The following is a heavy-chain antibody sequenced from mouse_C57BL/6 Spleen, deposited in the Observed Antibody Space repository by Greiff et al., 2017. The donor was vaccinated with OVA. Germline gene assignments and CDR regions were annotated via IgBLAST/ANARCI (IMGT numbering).Heavy chain of an antibody. CDR1: GYTFTSYW. CDR3: ARGGYDLYYYAMDY. V-gene: IGHV1-64*01. D-gene: IGHD2-2*01. CDR2: IHPNSGST. Sequence: VQLVESGAELVKPGASVKLSCKASGYTFTSYWMHWVKQRPGQGLEWIGMIHPNSGSTNYNEKFKSKATLTVDKSSSTAYMQLSSLTSEDSAVYYCARGGYDLYYYAMDYWGQGTSVTVSS. J-gene: IGHJ4*01.